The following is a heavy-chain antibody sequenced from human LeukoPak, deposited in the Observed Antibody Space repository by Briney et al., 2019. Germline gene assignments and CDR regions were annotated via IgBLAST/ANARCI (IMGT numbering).Heavy chain of an antibody. D-gene: IGHD2-8*01. J-gene: IGHJ4*02. V-gene: IGHV3-7*01. Sequence: GGSLRLSCAASGFTFSTYWMSWVRQAPGKGLEWVANVNQDGSQKRYVDSVQGRFTISRDNTKNSLFLQMNSLRAEDTAVYYCARLKDDVTKLDYWGQGTLVTVSS. CDR1: GFTFSTYW. CDR2: VNQDGSQK. CDR3: ARLKDDVTKLDY.